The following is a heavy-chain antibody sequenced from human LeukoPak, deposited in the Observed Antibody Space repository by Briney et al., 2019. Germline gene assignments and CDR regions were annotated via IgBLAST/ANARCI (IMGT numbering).Heavy chain of an antibody. J-gene: IGHJ6*02. CDR2: ISSSSSYI. CDR1: GFTFSRHW. V-gene: IGHV3-21*01. CDR3: ARDEQTMDV. Sequence: GGSLRLSCAASGFTFSRHWMHWVHQAPGKGLEWVSSISSSSSYIYYADSVKGRFTISRDNAKNSLYLQMNSLRAEDTAVYYCARDEQTMDVWGQGTTVTVSS.